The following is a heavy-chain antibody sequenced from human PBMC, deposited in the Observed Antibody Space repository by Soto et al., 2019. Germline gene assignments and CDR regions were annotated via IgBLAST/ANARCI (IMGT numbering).Heavy chain of an antibody. CDR1: GGSFSGYY. CDR2: INHSGST. J-gene: IGHJ5*02. D-gene: IGHD3-3*01. CDR3: ARRPEGDFWSGYYGDNWFDP. Sequence: SETLSLTCAFYGGSFSGYYWSWIRQPPGKGLEWTGEINHSGSTNYNPSLKSRVTISEGTSKNQFSLKLSSVTAADTAVYYCARRPEGDFWSGYYGDNWFDPWGQGTLVTVSS. V-gene: IGHV4-34*01.